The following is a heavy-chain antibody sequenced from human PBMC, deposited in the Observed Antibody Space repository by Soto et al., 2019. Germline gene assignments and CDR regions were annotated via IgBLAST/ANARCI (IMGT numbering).Heavy chain of an antibody. CDR1: GYTFTSYA. D-gene: IGHD3-3*01. Sequence: QVQLVQSGAEVKKPGASVKVSCKASGYTFTSYAMHWVRQAPGQRLEWMGWINAGNGNTKYSQKFQGRVTITRDTSATTAYMELSSLRSEDKAVYYCARDRGSKTYYDFWSGSRWFDPWGQGTLVTVSS. V-gene: IGHV1-3*01. J-gene: IGHJ5*02. CDR3: ARDRGSKTYYDFWSGSRWFDP. CDR2: INAGNGNT.